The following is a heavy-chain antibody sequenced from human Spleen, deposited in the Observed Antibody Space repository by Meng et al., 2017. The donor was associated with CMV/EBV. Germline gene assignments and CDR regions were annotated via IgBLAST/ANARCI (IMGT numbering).Heavy chain of an antibody. Sequence: GESLKISCAASGFTFSGYGMHWVRQAPGKGLEWVAFIHYDGSDKYYADSVKGRFTISRDNSKKTLALQMNSLRAEDTAVYYCAREGDDAFDIWGQGTMVTVSS. D-gene: IGHD3-10*01. CDR2: IHYDGSDK. V-gene: IGHV3-30*02. J-gene: IGHJ3*02. CDR1: GFTFSGYG. CDR3: AREGDDAFDI.